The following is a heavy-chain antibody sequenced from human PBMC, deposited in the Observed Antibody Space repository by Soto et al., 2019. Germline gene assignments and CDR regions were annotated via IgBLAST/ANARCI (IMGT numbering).Heavy chain of an antibody. Sequence: QVQVVQSGAEEKKPGASVKVSCTASGYTFTGYAMHWVRQAPGQRLEWMGWINAGNGNTKYSQRFQGRVTITRDTSASTAYMELSSLRSEGTAVYYCARAVAVPADFDYWGQGTLVTVSS. V-gene: IGHV1-3*05. D-gene: IGHD6-19*01. J-gene: IGHJ4*02. CDR3: ARAVAVPADFDY. CDR1: GYTFTGYA. CDR2: INAGNGNT.